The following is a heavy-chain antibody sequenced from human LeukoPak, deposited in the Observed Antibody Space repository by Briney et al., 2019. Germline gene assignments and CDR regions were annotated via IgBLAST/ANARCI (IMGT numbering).Heavy chain of an antibody. Sequence: PGGSLRLTCAASGFTFTSYAMSWVRQAPGKGLGWVANIKQDGSEKYYVDSVKGRFTISRDNAKNSLYLQMNSLRAEDTAVYYCARDLGGGDCPDYWGQGTLVTVSS. J-gene: IGHJ4*02. V-gene: IGHV3-7*01. CDR1: GFTFTSYA. CDR3: ARDLGGGDCPDY. CDR2: IKQDGSEK. D-gene: IGHD2-21*02.